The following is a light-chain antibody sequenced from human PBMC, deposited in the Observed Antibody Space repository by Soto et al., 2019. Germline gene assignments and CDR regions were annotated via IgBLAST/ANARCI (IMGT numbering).Light chain of an antibody. CDR3: AAWDDSLSGWV. CDR2: SNN. CDR1: SANIGSNY. V-gene: IGLV1-47*02. J-gene: IGLJ3*02. Sequence: QSVLTQPPSASVTPGQRVTISCSGSSANIGSNYVYWYQQLPGTAPKLLIYSNNQRPSGVPDRFSGSKSGTSASLAISGLRSEDEGDYYCAAWDDSLSGWVFGGGTKLTVL.